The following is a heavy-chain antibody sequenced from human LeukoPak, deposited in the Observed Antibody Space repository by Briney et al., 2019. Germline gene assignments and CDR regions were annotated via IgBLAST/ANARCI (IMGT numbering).Heavy chain of an antibody. CDR2: MYHSGTS. CDR3: ARLGRAGYCSGARCYN. J-gene: IGHJ4*02. V-gene: IGHV4-39*01. Sequence: SETLSLTCTVSGASLSSGSYFCGWILQPPGKGLEWIGSMYHSGTSYYNPSLRGRVTISKDTSKNQLSLKLTSVTAADTAVYYCARLGRAGYCSGARCYNWGQGTLVTVSS. CDR1: GASLSSGSYF. D-gene: IGHD2-15*01.